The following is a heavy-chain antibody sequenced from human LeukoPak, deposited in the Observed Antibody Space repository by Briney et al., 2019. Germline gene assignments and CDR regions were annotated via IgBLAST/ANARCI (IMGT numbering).Heavy chain of an antibody. D-gene: IGHD2-8*02. V-gene: IGHV3-30*02. CDR2: IAHHGSDK. J-gene: IGHJ4*02. Sequence: GGSLRLSCAASGFTFSSSAMHWVRQGPGKGLEWVAYIAHHGSDKYYADSVKGRFTISRDNSRGTLYLQVNSLRPDDTALYYCAKDGSWSCTDWGQGTQVTVSS. CDR3: AKDGSWSCTD. CDR1: GFTFSSSA.